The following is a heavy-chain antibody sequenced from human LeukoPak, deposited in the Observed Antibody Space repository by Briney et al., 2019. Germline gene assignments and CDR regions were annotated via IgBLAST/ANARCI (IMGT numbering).Heavy chain of an antibody. Sequence: GASVKVSCKASGYTFTGYYMHWVRQAPGQGLEWMGWINPNSGRTNYAQKFQGRVTMTRDTSISTAYMELSRLRSDDTAVYYCARDLRWELPDSSDAFDIWGQGTMVTVSS. J-gene: IGHJ3*02. CDR1: GYTFTGYY. D-gene: IGHD1-26*01. CDR3: ARDLRWELPDSSDAFDI. V-gene: IGHV1-2*02. CDR2: INPNSGRT.